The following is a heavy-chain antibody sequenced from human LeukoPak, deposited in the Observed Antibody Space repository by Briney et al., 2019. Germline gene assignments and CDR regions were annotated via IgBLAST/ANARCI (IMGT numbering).Heavy chain of an antibody. CDR2: IYHSGTT. J-gene: IGHJ5*02. CDR3: ARVRGSPYNWFDP. V-gene: IGHV4-4*02. Sequence: PSETLSLTCAVSGGSISSSHWWSWVRQPPGKGLEWIGEIYHSGTTNYNPSLKSRVTISVDKSNNHFSLKLSSVTAADTAVYYCARVRGSPYNWFDPWGQGTLVTVSS. D-gene: IGHD6-13*01. CDR1: GGSISSSHW.